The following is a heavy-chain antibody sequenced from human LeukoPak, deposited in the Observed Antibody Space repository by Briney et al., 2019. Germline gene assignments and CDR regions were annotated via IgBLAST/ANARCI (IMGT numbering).Heavy chain of an antibody. V-gene: IGHV3-23*01. CDR1: AFTFSNYA. CDR3: AKDRSCTNNICHGDFDY. J-gene: IGHJ4*02. Sequence: PGGSLRLSCAASAFTFSNYAMSWVRQAPGKGLEWDSGICGSGGDTYYADSGKGRFTISRDNSKNTLYLQMNSLRAEDTAVYYCAKDRSCTNNICHGDFDYWGQGTLVTVSS. CDR2: ICGSGGDT. D-gene: IGHD2-8*01.